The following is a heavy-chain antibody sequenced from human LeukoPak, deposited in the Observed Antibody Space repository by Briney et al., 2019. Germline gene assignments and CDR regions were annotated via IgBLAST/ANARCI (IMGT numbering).Heavy chain of an antibody. V-gene: IGHV3-53*01. CDR1: GFSFSDYY. CDR3: ARGGYSSSWYHFDY. J-gene: IGHJ4*02. Sequence: GSLRLSCVASGFSFSDYYIDWARQAPGKGLEWVSVIYSGGTTNYADSVKGRFTISRDNSKNTLFLQMNSLRAEDTAVYYCARGGYSSSWYHFDYWGQGTLVTVSS. D-gene: IGHD6-13*01. CDR2: IYSGGTT.